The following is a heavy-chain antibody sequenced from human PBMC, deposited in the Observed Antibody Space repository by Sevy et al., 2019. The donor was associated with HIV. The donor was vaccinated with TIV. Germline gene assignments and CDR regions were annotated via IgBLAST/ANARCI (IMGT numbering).Heavy chain of an antibody. CDR2: ISGSGGTT. CDR1: GFTFSNYA. Sequence: GSLRLSCAASGFTFSNYAMNWVRQAPGKGLEWVSAISGSGGTTYYADSVKGRFTISRDNSKNTLYLQMSSLRAEDTAVYYCAKASTIAAAGGLFDCWGQGTLVTVSS. CDR3: AKASTIAAAGGLFDC. V-gene: IGHV3-23*01. D-gene: IGHD6-13*01. J-gene: IGHJ4*02.